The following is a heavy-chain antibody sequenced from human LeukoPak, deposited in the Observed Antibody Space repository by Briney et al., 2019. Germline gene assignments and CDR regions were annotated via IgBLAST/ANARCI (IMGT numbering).Heavy chain of an antibody. CDR2: IDPSDSYS. Sequence: GESLKISCKGSGYSFTSYWISWVRQMPGKGLEWMGRIDPSDSYSNYSPSFQGHVTISADKSTSTAYPQWSSLKASDTAMYYCARQGQAEDSSGWFVFDYWGQGTLVTVSS. V-gene: IGHV5-10-1*01. CDR1: GYSFTSYW. J-gene: IGHJ4*02. D-gene: IGHD6-19*01. CDR3: ARQGQAEDSSGWFVFDY.